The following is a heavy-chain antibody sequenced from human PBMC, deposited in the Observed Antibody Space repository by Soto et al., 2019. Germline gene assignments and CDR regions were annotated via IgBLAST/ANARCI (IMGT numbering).Heavy chain of an antibody. J-gene: IGHJ3*02. CDR3: AKARVVVAATEVADAFDI. CDR1: GFTFSSYA. Sequence: PGGSLRLSCAASGFTFSSYAMSWVRQAPGKGLEWVSAISGSGGSTYYADSVKGRFTISRDNSKNTLYLQMNSLRAEDMAVYYCAKARVVVAATEVADAFDIWGQGTMVTVSS. CDR2: ISGSGGST. V-gene: IGHV3-23*01. D-gene: IGHD2-15*01.